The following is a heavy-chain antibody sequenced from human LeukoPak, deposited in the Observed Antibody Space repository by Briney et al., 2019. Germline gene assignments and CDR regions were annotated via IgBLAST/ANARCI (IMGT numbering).Heavy chain of an antibody. CDR3: VKDRWVDH. J-gene: IGHJ4*02. CDR1: GFIFSPYA. CDR2: ISSEGKTT. Sequence: PGGSLRLSCSASGFIFSPYAMHWLRQAPGKGLEYVSSISSEGKTTYYADSVKGRFTTSRDNSKNTLYLQMSSLRPEDTAVYYCVKDRWVDHWGQGTLVTVSS. D-gene: IGHD6-13*01. V-gene: IGHV3-64D*06.